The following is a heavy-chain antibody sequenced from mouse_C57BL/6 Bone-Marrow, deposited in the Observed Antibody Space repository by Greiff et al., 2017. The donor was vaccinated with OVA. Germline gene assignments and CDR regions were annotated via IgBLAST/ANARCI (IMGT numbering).Heavy chain of an antibody. V-gene: IGHV1-81*01. CDR1: GYTFTSYG. D-gene: IGHD2-4*01. Sequence: QVQLQQSGAELARPGASVKLSCKASGYTFTSYGISWVKQRTGQGLEWIGDIYPGSGSTNYNEKFKSKATLTVDTSSSTAYMQLSSLTSEDSAVYYCAIGGLRDAMDYWGQGTSVTVSS. CDR2: IYPGSGST. J-gene: IGHJ4*01. CDR3: AIGGLRDAMDY.